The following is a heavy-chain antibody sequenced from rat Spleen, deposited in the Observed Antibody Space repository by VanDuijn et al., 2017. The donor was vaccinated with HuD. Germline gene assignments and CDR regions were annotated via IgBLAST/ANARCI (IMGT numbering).Heavy chain of an antibody. D-gene: IGHD1-7*01. CDR3: ISGVWHNSWFAY. J-gene: IGHJ3*01. V-gene: IGHV2S63*01. Sequence: EVQLKESGPGLVQPSQTLSLTCTVSGFSLTAYNLHLVRQPPGKGLEWMGVMWSGGSTAYNSALKSRLSISKDTSKGQVFLKMNRLQTEDTAIDYCISGVWHNSWFAYWGQGTLVTVSS. CDR1: GFSLTAYN. CDR2: MWSGGST.